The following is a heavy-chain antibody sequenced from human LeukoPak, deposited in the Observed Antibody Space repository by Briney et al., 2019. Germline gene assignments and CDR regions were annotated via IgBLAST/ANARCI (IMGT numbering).Heavy chain of an antibody. CDR3: ARGCGWPSSDY. V-gene: IGHV1-8*01. D-gene: IGHD6-19*01. CDR2: MNPNGAKT. Sequence: ASVKVSCKASGYTFINYEINWVRQATGQGLEWMGWMNPNGAKTGYAQKFQGRVTMTMNTSISTAYMELSSLSYEDTAFYYCARGCGWPSSDYWGQGTLVTVSS. CDR1: GYTFINYE. J-gene: IGHJ4*02.